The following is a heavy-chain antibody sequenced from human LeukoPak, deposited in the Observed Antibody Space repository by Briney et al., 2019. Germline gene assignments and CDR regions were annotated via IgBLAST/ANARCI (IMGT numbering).Heavy chain of an antibody. D-gene: IGHD6-19*01. CDR3: ARGRRISVAGLFDY. J-gene: IGHJ4*02. V-gene: IGHV4-39*07. Sequence: SETLSLTCTVSGDSISSTNYYWGWIRQPPGKGLEWIESIYYSGSTYYNPSLKSRVTISVDTSKNHFSLKLTPVTAADTAVYYCARGRRISVAGLFDYWGQGTLVTVSS. CDR1: GDSISSTNYY. CDR2: IYYSGST.